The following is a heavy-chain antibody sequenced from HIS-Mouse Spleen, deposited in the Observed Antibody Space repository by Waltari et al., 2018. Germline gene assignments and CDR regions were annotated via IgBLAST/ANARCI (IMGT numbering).Heavy chain of an antibody. CDR1: GYTFTSYD. J-gene: IGHJ4*02. D-gene: IGHD4-4*01. V-gene: IGHV1-8*01. CDR3: AGGHDYSNYFDY. CDR2: MNPTGCNT. Sequence: QVQLVQSGAEVKKPGASVKVSCKASGYTFTSYDINWVRKATGKGVEWMGWMNPTGCNTGYAQKFQGRVTMTRNTAISTAYMELSSLGSEDTAGYYCAGGHDYSNYFDYWGQGTLVTVSS.